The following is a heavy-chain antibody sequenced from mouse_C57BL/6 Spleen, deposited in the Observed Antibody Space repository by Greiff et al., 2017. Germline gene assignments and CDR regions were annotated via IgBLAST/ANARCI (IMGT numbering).Heavy chain of an antibody. V-gene: IGHV1-52*01. CDR2: IDPSDSET. D-gene: IGHD3-2*02. Sequence: QVQLQQPGAELVRPGSSVKLSCKASGYTFTSYWMHWVKQRPIQGLEWIVNIDPSDSETHYNQKFKDKATLTVDKSSSTAYMQLSSLTSEDSAVYYCARTSQLRIQGFAYWGQGTLVTVSA. CDR1: GYTFTSYW. CDR3: ARTSQLRIQGFAY. J-gene: IGHJ3*01.